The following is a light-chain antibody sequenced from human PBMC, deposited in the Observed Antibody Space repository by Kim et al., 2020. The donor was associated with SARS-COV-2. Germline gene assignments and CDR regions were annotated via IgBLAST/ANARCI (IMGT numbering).Light chain of an antibody. Sequence: DIQMTQSPSSLSASVGDRVTITCRASQGISTYLAWFQQKPGEAPKSLIYAASSLQNGVPSQFSGSGSGTDFTLTITGLQPGDFATYYCQQYHSYPYTFGQGTKLEI. J-gene: IGKJ2*01. CDR3: QQYHSYPYT. V-gene: IGKV1-16*02. CDR1: QGISTY. CDR2: AAS.